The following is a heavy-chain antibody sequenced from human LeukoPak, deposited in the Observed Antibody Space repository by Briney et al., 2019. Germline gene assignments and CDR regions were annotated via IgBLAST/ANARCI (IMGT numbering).Heavy chain of an antibody. J-gene: IGHJ4*02. V-gene: IGHV3-66*02. CDR1: GITLSNYG. CDR3: ASLRA. CDR2: IYSDGST. Sequence: GGSLRLSCAVSGITLSNYGMSWVRQAPGKGLEWVSVIYSDGSTYYADSVKGRFTISRDNSKNTLFLQMNSLRTEDTAVYYCASLRAGGQGTLVTVSS.